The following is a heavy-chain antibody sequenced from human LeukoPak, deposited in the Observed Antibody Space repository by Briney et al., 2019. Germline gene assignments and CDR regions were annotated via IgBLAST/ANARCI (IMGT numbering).Heavy chain of an antibody. V-gene: IGHV3-7*04. Sequence: GGSLRLSCAASGFTFNNYWMSWVRQAPGKGLEWVASIKRDGSDEYYADSVRGRFTISRDNAKNSLCLQMNSLRAEDTAAYYCARGAWVPDIWGQGTMVTVSS. CDR2: IKRDGSDE. CDR3: ARGAWVPDI. J-gene: IGHJ3*02. CDR1: GFTFNNYW. D-gene: IGHD1-26*01.